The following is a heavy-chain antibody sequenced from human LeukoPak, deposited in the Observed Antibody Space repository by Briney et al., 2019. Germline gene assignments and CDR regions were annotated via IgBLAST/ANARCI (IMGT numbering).Heavy chain of an antibody. V-gene: IGHV4-59*01. Sequence: PSETLSLTCAAYGGSFSGYYWSWIRQPPGKGLEWVGYIYYSGNTNYNPSLKSRVTISIDASKNQFSLKLSSVTAADTAVYYCARMVGATRYYYYYMDVGGKGTTVTISS. D-gene: IGHD1-26*01. CDR1: GGSFSGYY. CDR2: IYYSGNT. CDR3: ARMVGATRYYYYYMDV. J-gene: IGHJ6*03.